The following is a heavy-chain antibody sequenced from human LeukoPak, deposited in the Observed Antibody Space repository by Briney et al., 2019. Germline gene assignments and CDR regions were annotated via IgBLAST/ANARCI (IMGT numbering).Heavy chain of an antibody. CDR3: ARGYYYGSGSYIY. Sequence: SETLSLTCAVYGGSFSGYYWSWIRQPPGKGLEWIGEINHSGSTNYNPSLKSRVTISVDTSKNQFSLKLSPVTAADTAVYYCARGYYYGSGSYIYWGQGTLVTVSS. D-gene: IGHD3-10*01. V-gene: IGHV4-34*01. J-gene: IGHJ4*02. CDR2: INHSGST. CDR1: GGSFSGYY.